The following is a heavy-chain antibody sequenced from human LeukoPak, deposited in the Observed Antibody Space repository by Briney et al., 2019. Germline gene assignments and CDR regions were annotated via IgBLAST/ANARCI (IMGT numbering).Heavy chain of an antibody. D-gene: IGHD6-6*01. V-gene: IGHV3-30*18. CDR2: ISYDGSNK. Sequence: GGSLRLSCAASGFTFSSYGMHWVRQAPGKGLEWVAVISYDGSNKYYADSVKGRFTISRDNSKNTLYLQMNSLRAEDTAVYYCAKDRGIAARIENFDYWGQGTLVTVSS. CDR1: GFTFSSYG. J-gene: IGHJ4*02. CDR3: AKDRGIAARIENFDY.